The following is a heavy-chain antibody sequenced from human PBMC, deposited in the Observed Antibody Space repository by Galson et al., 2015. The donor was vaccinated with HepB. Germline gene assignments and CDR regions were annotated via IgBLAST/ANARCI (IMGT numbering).Heavy chain of an antibody. CDR1: GYTFTSYA. V-gene: IGHV7-4-1*02. D-gene: IGHD2-15*01. J-gene: IGHJ6*02. CDR2: INTNTGNP. Sequence: SVKVSCKASGYTFTSYAMNWVRQAPGQGLEWMGWINTNTGNPTYAQGFTGRFVFSLDTSVSTAYLQISSLKAEDTAVYYCARACSGGSCYSGNYYYGMDVWGQGTLVTVSS. CDR3: ARACSGGSCYSGNYYYGMDV.